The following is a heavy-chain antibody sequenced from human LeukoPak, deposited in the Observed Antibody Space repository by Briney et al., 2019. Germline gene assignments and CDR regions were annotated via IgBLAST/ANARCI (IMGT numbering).Heavy chain of an antibody. CDR3: AKDRGVVVTAILDY. J-gene: IGHJ4*02. CDR2: ISGSATST. CDR1: GFIFGEYA. V-gene: IGHV3-23*01. Sequence: GGSLRLSCTGSGFIFGEYAMSWFRQAPGKGLEWVSGISGSATSTYYANSVKGRFTIPRDNSKNTLYLQMNSLRAEDTAVYYCAKDRGVVVTAILDYWGQGTLVTVSS. D-gene: IGHD2-21*02.